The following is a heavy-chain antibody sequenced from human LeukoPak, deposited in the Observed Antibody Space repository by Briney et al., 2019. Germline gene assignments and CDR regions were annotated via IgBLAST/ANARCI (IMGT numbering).Heavy chain of an antibody. Sequence: GSLRLSCAASGFTFSSYSMNWVRQAPGKGLEWGSYISSSSSTIYYADSVKGRFTISRDNAKNSLYLQMNSLRAEDTAVYYCARFESRRFYYGMDVWGQGTTVTVSS. CDR2: ISSSSSTI. V-gene: IGHV3-48*04. CDR3: ARFESRRFYYGMDV. J-gene: IGHJ6*02. CDR1: GFTFSSYS.